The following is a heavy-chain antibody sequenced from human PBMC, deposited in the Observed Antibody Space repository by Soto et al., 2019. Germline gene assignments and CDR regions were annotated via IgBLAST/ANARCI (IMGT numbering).Heavy chain of an antibody. CDR2: IIPIFSSR. CDR1: RDTFNKYA. D-gene: IGHD3-16*01. V-gene: IGHV1-69*01. CDR3: ASVAAYLGV. J-gene: IGHJ6*02. Sequence: QVQLVQSGAEVKKPGSSVKVSCKTSRDTFNKYAFNWVRQAPGQGIEWMGWIIPIFSSRNYAEKFQGRVTILADDSTRPAYMELRSLRFEDTAVYYGASVAAYLGVWGQGTTVTVSS.